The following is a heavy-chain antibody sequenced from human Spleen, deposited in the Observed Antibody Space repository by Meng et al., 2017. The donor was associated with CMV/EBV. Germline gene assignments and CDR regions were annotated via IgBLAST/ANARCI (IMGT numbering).Heavy chain of an antibody. D-gene: IGHD5-18*01. V-gene: IGHV4-59*01. J-gene: IGHJ4*02. CDR3: AKNQEGRYSYGYGIDY. CDR2: IYYSGST. CDR1: GGSISSYY. Sequence: SETLSLTCTVSGGSISSYYWSWIRQPPGKGLEWIGYIYYSGSTNYNPSLKSRVTISVDTSKNQFSLKLSSVTAADTAVYYCAKNQEGRYSYGYGIDYWGQGTLVTVSS.